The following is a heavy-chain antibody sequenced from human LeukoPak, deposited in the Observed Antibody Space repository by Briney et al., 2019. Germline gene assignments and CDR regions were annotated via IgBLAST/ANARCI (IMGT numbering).Heavy chain of an antibody. J-gene: IGHJ6*02. CDR1: GYTFTSYA. Sequence: GASVKVSCKASGYTFTSYAVHWVRQAPGQRLEWMGWINAGNGNTKYSQKFQGRVTITRDTSASTAYMELSSLRSEDTAVYYCARARGWPLYYYGMDVWGQGTTVTVSS. CDR3: ARARGWPLYYYGMDV. V-gene: IGHV1-3*01. CDR2: INAGNGNT. D-gene: IGHD6-19*01.